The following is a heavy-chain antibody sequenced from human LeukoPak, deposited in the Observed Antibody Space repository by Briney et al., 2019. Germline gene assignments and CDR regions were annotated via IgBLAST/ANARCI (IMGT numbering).Heavy chain of an antibody. CDR2: IYYSGST. J-gene: IGHJ4*02. D-gene: IGHD1-26*01. CDR1: GGSISSYF. Sequence: SETLSLTCTVSGGSISSYFWSWIRQPPGKGLEWIGHIYYSGSTNYNPSLKSRVTMSVDTSKNQSSLKLSSVTAADTAVYYCARRSPGGAADYWGQGTRVTVSS. V-gene: IGHV4-59*08. CDR3: ARRSPGGAADY.